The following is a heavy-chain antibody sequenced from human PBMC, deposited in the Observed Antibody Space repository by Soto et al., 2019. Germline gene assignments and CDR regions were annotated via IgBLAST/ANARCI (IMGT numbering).Heavy chain of an antibody. D-gene: IGHD3-9*01. J-gene: IGHJ4*02. CDR1: GFTFSDYY. CDR2: ISSSGSTI. CDR3: ARDLDDILPGYTDY. Sequence: GGSLRLSCAASGFTFSDYYMSWVRQAPGKGLEWVSYISSSGSTIYYADSVKGRFTISRDNAKNSLYLQMNSLRAEDTAVYYCARDLDDILPGYTDYWGQGTLVTVSS. V-gene: IGHV3-11*01.